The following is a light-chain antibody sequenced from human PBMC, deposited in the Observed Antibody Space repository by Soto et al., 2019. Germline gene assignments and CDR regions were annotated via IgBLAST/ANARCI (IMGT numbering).Light chain of an antibody. V-gene: IGKV3-11*01. CDR2: DAS. Sequence: EIVLTQSPATLSLSPGERVTLSCRASQSVSSFLAWYQQKPGQAPRLLIYDASNRASGIPARFSGSGSGTDFTLTISSLEPEDLAVYYCQQRSYWPLTFGRGTKVEIK. CDR3: QQRSYWPLT. CDR1: QSVSSF. J-gene: IGKJ4*01.